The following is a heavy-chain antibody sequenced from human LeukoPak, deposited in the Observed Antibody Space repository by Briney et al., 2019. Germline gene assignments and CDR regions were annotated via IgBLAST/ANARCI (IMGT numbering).Heavy chain of an antibody. CDR1: GGSISSSSYY. V-gene: IGHV4-39*01. J-gene: IGHJ4*02. CDR2: IYYSGST. Sequence: SETLSLTCTVSGGSISSSSYYWGWIRQPPGKGLEWIGSIYYSGSTYYNPSLKSRVTISVYTSKNQLSLKLSSVTAADTAVYYCATIPGYSSSWLIIWGQGTLVTVSS. D-gene: IGHD6-13*01. CDR3: ATIPGYSSSWLII.